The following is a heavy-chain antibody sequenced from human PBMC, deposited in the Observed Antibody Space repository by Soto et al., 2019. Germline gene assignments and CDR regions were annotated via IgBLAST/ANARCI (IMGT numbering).Heavy chain of an antibody. CDR1: GYTFTTYG. Sequence: QVQLVQSGAEVKKPGASVKVSCKASGYTFTTYGMSWVRQAPGQGLDWMGWISTYNGNTKYAERLQGRVTMTTDTTTSTAHMELRSLTSDDTAVYYCARGPTDYYDNSGNYFLDYWGQGTLVTVSS. J-gene: IGHJ4*02. CDR2: ISTYNGNT. D-gene: IGHD3-22*01. CDR3: ARGPTDYYDNSGNYFLDY. V-gene: IGHV1-18*01.